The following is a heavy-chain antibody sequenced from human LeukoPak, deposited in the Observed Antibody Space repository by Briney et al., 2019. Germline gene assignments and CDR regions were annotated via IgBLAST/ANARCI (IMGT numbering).Heavy chain of an antibody. D-gene: IGHD1-26*01. Sequence: GGSLRLSCAASGFTVSSNYMSWVRQAPGKGLEWVANINQDGSGKYYVDSVEGRFTISRDNAKNSLYLQMNSLRAEDTAVYYCARVVGAGYFDLWGRGTLVTVSS. V-gene: IGHV3-7*01. CDR3: ARVVGAGYFDL. J-gene: IGHJ2*01. CDR1: GFTVSSNY. CDR2: INQDGSGK.